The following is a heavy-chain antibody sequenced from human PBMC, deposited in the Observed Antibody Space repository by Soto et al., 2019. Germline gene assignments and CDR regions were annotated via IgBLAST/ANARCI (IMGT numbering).Heavy chain of an antibody. D-gene: IGHD1-26*01. J-gene: IGHJ2*01. CDR2: IKTDGSII. V-gene: IGHV3-74*01. CDR1: GFSFSSYW. Sequence: EVQLVESGGGLVQPGGSLRLSCVASGFSFSSYWMHWVSQAPGKGLVWVSRIKTDGSIITYADSVKGRFTISRDNAKNTLYLRMNTLRAEDTAVYYCARVGQGAWYFDLWGRDTLVTVSS. CDR3: ARVGQGAWYFDL.